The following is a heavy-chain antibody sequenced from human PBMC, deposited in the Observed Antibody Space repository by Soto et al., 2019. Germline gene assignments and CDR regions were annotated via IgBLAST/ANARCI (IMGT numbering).Heavy chain of an antibody. CDR2: IYYSGST. CDR3: ARLTEAGCLDY. D-gene: IGHD6-13*01. CDR1: GGSISSYY. V-gene: IGHV4-59*01. J-gene: IGHJ4*02. Sequence: SETLSLTCTVSGGSISSYYWSWIRQPPGKGLEWIGYIYYSGSTNYNPSLKSRVTISVDTSKNQFSLKLSSVTAADTAVYYCARLTEAGCLDYWGQGTLVTAPQ.